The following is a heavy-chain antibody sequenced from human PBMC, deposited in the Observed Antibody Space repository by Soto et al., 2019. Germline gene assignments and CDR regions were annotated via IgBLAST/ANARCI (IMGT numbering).Heavy chain of an antibody. CDR2: IIPIFGTA. CDR1: GGTFSSYA. CDR3: ARVFGVVPPPLSVGMDV. J-gene: IGHJ6*02. D-gene: IGHD3-3*01. Sequence: GASVKVSCKASGGTFSSYAISWVRQAPGQGLEWMGGIIPIFGTANYAQKFQGRVTIAADKSTSTAYMELSSLRSEDTAVYYCARVFGVVPPPLSVGMDVWGQGTTVTVSS. V-gene: IGHV1-69*06.